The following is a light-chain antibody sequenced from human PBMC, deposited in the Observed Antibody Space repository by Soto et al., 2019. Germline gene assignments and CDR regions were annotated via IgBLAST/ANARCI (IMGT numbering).Light chain of an antibody. CDR1: SSDVGAYNF. CDR3: SSYTSTNNPYV. J-gene: IGLJ1*01. Sequence: QAVLTHPASVSWSPGHAITISCTGSSSDVGAYNFVSWYQHHPGRAPKLILYEVTTRPSGVSSRFSGSKSGNTASLTISGLHADDDPTYYCSSYTSTNNPYVFGTGTKVTVL. CDR2: EVT. V-gene: IGLV2-14*01.